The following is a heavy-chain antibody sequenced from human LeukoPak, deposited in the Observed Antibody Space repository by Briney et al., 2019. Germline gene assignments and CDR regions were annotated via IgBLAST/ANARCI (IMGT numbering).Heavy chain of an antibody. CDR3: AKVPRAAGTDY. V-gene: IGHV3-23*01. Sequence: ASVKVSCKASGYTFTSYAMNWVRQAPGKGLEWVSAISGSGANTYYADSLKGRFTISRDNSKNTLYLQVNSLRAEDTAVYYCAKVPRAAGTDYWGQGTLVTVSS. CDR1: GYTFTSYA. CDR2: ISGSGANT. D-gene: IGHD6-13*01. J-gene: IGHJ4*02.